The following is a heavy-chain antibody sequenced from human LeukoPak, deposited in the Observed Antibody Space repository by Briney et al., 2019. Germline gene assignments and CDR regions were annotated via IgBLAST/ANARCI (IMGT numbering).Heavy chain of an antibody. Sequence: GASVKVSCKVSGFTLSELSIHWVRQAPGKGLEWVGGFDPKDGETVYAERFRDRVILTDDRSANTAYMDLSSLGADDTAVYYCATGVYCATTTRPGYGNYYYFMDVWGEGTTVTV. D-gene: IGHD2-21*01. CDR1: GFTLSELS. V-gene: IGHV1-24*01. CDR2: FDPKDGET. J-gene: IGHJ6*03. CDR3: ATGVYCATTTRPGYGNYYYFMDV.